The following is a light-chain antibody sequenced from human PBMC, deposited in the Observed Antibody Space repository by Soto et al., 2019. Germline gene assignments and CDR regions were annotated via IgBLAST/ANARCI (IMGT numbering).Light chain of an antibody. CDR2: WAS. CDR1: QSVLYSSNHKNY. Sequence: DIVMTQSPDSLAVSLGERATINCKSSQSVLYSSNHKNYLAWYQQKPGQPPKLLIHWASTRESGVPDRSSGSGSGTHFTLTISSLQAEDAAVYYCQQYYSTWTFGQGTKVETK. CDR3: QQYYSTWT. V-gene: IGKV4-1*01. J-gene: IGKJ1*01.